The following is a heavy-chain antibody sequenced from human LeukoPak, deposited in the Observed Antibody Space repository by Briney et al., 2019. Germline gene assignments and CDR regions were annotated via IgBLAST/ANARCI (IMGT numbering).Heavy chain of an antibody. D-gene: IGHD2/OR15-2a*01. Sequence: SETLSLTCAVYGGSFSDYYWSWIRQPPGKGLEWIGEINHSGSTNYNPSLKSRVTISVDTSKNQFSLKLSSVTAADTAVYYCARDKLYAVDPWGQGTLVTVSS. J-gene: IGHJ5*02. CDR1: GGSFSDYY. CDR2: INHSGST. CDR3: ARDKLYAVDP. V-gene: IGHV4-34*01.